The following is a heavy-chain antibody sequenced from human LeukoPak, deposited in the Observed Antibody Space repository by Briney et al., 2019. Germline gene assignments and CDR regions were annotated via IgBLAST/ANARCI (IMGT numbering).Heavy chain of an antibody. Sequence: SETLSLTCTVSGGSISSYYWSWIRQPPGKGLEWIGYIFYSGSTNYNPPLKSRVTISVDTSKNQFSLKLSSVTAADTAVYYCARVGGYSSPLQHWGQGTLVTVSS. V-gene: IGHV4-59*01. CDR2: IFYSGST. CDR3: ARVGGYSSPLQH. D-gene: IGHD6-13*01. J-gene: IGHJ1*01. CDR1: GGSISSYY.